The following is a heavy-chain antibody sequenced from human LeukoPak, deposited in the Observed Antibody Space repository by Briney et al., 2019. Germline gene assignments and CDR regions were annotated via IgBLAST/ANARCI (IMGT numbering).Heavy chain of an antibody. D-gene: IGHD1-14*01. CDR1: GFSFIGYG. CDR3: ARDSGHTVTNEYFEH. V-gene: IGHV3-21*04. Sequence: PGGSLRLSCAASGFSFIGYGMSWVRQAPGKGLEWASSISSGSGYIYYADSVKGRFTISRDNAQNALFLQMNALRVDDSAVYYCARDSGHTVTNEYFEHWGQGTLLTVSS. CDR2: ISSGSGYI. J-gene: IGHJ1*01.